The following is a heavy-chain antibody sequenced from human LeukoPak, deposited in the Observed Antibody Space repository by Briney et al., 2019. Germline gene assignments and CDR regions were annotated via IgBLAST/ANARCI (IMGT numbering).Heavy chain of an antibody. CDR3: ARVSYYDFWSGYYSYYFDY. Sequence: SGTLSLTCTVSGGSISSYYWSWIRQPPGKGLEWIGYIYYSGSTNYNPSLKSRVTISVDTSKNQFSLKLSSVTAADTAVYYCARVSYYDFWSGYYSYYFDYWGQGTLVTVSS. D-gene: IGHD3-3*01. V-gene: IGHV4-59*01. CDR2: IYYSGST. CDR1: GGSISSYY. J-gene: IGHJ4*02.